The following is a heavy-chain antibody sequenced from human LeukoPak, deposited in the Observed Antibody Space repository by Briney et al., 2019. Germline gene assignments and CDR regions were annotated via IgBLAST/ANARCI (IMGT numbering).Heavy chain of an antibody. CDR2: MNPNSGNT. J-gene: IGHJ5*02. D-gene: IGHD6-13*01. V-gene: IGHV1-8*01. Sequence: ASVKDSCKASGYTFTSYDINWVRQATGQGLEWMGWMNPNSGNTGYAQKFQGRVTMTRNTSISTAYMELSSLRSEDTAVYYCARGMSSTYNWFDPWGQGTLVTVSS. CDR1: GYTFTSYD. CDR3: ARGMSSTYNWFDP.